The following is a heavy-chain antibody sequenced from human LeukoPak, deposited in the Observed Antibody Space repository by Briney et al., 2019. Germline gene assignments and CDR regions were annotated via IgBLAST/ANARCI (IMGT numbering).Heavy chain of an antibody. CDR2: IYHSGST. V-gene: IGHV4-4*02. CDR3: ARVGAASSDAFDI. D-gene: IGHD3-16*01. CDR1: GASISSRFW. Sequence: SETLSLTCAVSGASISSRFWWSWVRQPPGKGLEWIGEIYHSGSTNYNPSLKSRVTISVDTSKNQFSLKLSSVTAADTAVYYCARVGAASSDAFDIWGQGTMVTVSS. J-gene: IGHJ3*02.